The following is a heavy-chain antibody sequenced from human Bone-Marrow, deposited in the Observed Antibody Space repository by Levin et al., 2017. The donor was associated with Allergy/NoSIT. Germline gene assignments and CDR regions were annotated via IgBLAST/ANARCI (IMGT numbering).Heavy chain of an antibody. V-gene: IGHV2-70*11. CDR2: IDWDDDK. Sequence: SGPTLVKPTQTLTLTCTFSGFSLTTSAMCVSWIRQPPGKSLEWLARIDWDDDKYYSTSLKTRLSISKDTSKHQVVRTMTNMDTVDTATYYCARSSPGGFSYGHHFDFWGQGTLVAVSS. CDR3: ARSSPGGFSYGHHFDF. CDR1: GFSLTTSAMC. J-gene: IGHJ4*02. D-gene: IGHD5-18*01.